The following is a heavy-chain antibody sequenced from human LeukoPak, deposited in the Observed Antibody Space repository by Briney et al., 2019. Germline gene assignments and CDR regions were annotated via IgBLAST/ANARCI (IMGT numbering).Heavy chain of an antibody. Sequence: GGSLRLSCAASGFIFTHYGMNWVRQAPGEGLEWVAGLISSGASTYYADSVKGRFTVSRDNSKKMVYLQINSLTAEDTAIYYCGRDSRWAQPDYWGQGTLVTVSS. CDR1: GFIFTHYG. CDR3: GRDSRWAQPDY. V-gene: IGHV3-23*01. J-gene: IGHJ4*02. D-gene: IGHD5-24*01. CDR2: LISSGAST.